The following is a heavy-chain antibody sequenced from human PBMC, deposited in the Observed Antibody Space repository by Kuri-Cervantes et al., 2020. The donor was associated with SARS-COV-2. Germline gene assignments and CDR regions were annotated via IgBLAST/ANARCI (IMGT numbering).Heavy chain of an antibody. CDR1: GFTFSDYC. CDR3: ARDRVYFDY. J-gene: IGHJ4*02. V-gene: IGHV3-11*04. CDR2: ISSSGSTI. Sequence: GESLKISCAASGFTFSDYCMSWIRQAPGKGLEWVSYISSSGSTIYYADSVKGRFTISRDNAKNSLYLQMNSLRAEDTAVYYCARDRVYFDYWGQGTLVTVSS.